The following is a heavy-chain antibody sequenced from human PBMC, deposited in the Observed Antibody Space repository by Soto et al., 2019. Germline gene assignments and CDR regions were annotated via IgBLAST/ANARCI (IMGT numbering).Heavy chain of an antibody. D-gene: IGHD3-3*01. Sequence: EVQLVESGGGLVKPGGSLRLSCAASGFTFSSYSMNWVRQAPGKGLEWVSSISSSSSYIYYADSVKGRFTISRDNAKNSLYLQMNSLRAEDTAEYYCAREQSRFLEWLYQGDYFDYWGQGPLVTVYS. V-gene: IGHV3-21*03. CDR2: ISSSSSYI. CDR3: AREQSRFLEWLYQGDYFDY. J-gene: IGHJ4*02. CDR1: GFTFSSYS.